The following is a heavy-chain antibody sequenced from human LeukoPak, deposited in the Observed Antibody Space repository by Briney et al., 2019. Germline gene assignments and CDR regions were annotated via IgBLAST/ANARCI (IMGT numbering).Heavy chain of an antibody. CDR3: ARDMVIAAAGTDVYYGMDV. D-gene: IGHD6-13*01. CDR1: GFTFSSYA. CDR2: ILYDGSNK. V-gene: IGHV3-30-3*01. J-gene: IGHJ6*02. Sequence: GGSLRLSCAASGFTFSSYAMHWVRQAPGKGLGWVAVILYDGSNKYYTDSVKGRFTISRDNSKNTLYLLMNSLRAEDTAVYYCARDMVIAAAGTDVYYGMDVWGQGTTVTVSS.